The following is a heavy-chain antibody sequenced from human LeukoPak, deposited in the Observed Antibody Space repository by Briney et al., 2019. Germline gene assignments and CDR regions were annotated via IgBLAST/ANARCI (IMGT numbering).Heavy chain of an antibody. Sequence: ASVKVSCKASGYTFTGYYMHWVRQAPGQGLEWMGWMNPNSGNTGYAQKFQGRVTMTRNTSISTAYMELSSLRSEDTAVYYCASRDCSGGSCYAGFDPWGQGTLVTVSS. CDR1: GYTFTGYY. D-gene: IGHD2-15*01. CDR2: MNPNSGNT. V-gene: IGHV1-8*02. J-gene: IGHJ5*02. CDR3: ASRDCSGGSCYAGFDP.